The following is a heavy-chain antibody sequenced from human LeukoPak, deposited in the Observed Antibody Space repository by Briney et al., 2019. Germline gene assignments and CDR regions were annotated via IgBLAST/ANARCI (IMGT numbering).Heavy chain of an antibody. D-gene: IGHD6-13*01. CDR1: GYTFTSYG. Sequence: LGASVKVSCKASGYTFTSYGISWVRQAPGQGLEWMGWISAYNGNTNYAQKLQGRVTITADESTSTAYMELSSLRSEDTAVYYCARDGPGIAQESWGQGTLVTVSS. CDR2: ISAYNGNT. CDR3: ARDGPGIAQES. J-gene: IGHJ5*02. V-gene: IGHV1-18*04.